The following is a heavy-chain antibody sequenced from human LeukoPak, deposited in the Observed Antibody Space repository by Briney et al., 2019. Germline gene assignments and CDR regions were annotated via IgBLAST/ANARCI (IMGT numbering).Heavy chain of an antibody. CDR2: IYYSGST. D-gene: IGHD3-22*01. CDR3: ARGYDYYDSSGYRY. Sequence: SSETLSLTCTVSGGSISSYYWSWIRQPPGKGLEWIGYIYYSGSTNYNPSLKSRVTISVDTSKNQFSLKLSSVTAADTAVYYCARGYDYYDSSGYRYWGQGTLVTVSS. V-gene: IGHV4-59*01. CDR1: GGSISSYY. J-gene: IGHJ4*02.